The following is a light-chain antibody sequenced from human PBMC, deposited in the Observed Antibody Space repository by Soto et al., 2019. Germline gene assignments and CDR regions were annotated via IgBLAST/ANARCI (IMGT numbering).Light chain of an antibody. J-gene: IGKJ1*01. CDR1: QSISRY. V-gene: IGKV1-39*01. CDR3: QQSYSTTRT. CDR2: AAS. Sequence: IQMTQSPSTQPSSVGDGVTITCRASQSISRYLNWYQQKPGKAPNLLIYAASSLQSGVPSRFSGSGSGTDFTLTISSLQTEDFATYYCQQSYSTTRTFSQGTKVDNK.